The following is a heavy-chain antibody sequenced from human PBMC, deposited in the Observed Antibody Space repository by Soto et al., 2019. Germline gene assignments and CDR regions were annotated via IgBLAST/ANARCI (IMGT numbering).Heavy chain of an antibody. J-gene: IGHJ4*02. V-gene: IGHV4-59*01. CDR1: GDSMSGFD. D-gene: IGHD3-10*01. Sequence: SETLSLTCTVSGDSMSGFDCSWIRQTPGKGLEWIGYINYVGITSYYSPSLQSRVTISLDSSKNQFSLILSSVTAADTAVYLCVRFRRTYFDYGGQGTQVTVSS. CDR2: INYVGITS. CDR3: VRFRRTYFDY.